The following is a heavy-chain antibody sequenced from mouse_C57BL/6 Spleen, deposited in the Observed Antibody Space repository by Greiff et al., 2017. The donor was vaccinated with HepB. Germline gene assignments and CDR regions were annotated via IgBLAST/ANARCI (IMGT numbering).Heavy chain of an antibody. D-gene: IGHD1-1*01. Sequence: VKQSCKASGYTFTSYWMHWVKQRPGRGLEWIGRIDPNSGGTKYNEKFKSKATLTVDKPSSTAYMQLSSLTSEDSAVYYCARSPSFYYGSPYYAMDYWGQGTSVTVSS. CDR2: IDPNSGGT. V-gene: IGHV1-72*01. J-gene: IGHJ4*01. CDR1: GYTFTSYW. CDR3: ARSPSFYYGSPYYAMDY.